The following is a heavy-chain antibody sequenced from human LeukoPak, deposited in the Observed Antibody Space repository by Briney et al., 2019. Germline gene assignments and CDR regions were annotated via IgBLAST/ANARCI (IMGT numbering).Heavy chain of an antibody. Sequence: GGSLRLSCAASGFTFSSYDMHWVRQAPGKGLEWVAVISYDGSNKYYADSVKGRFTISRDNAKNTVYLQMNSLRTEDTAVYYCARVASSGIVGTTKGFDYWGQGTLVTVSS. J-gene: IGHJ4*02. V-gene: IGHV3-30*03. CDR1: GFTFSSYD. CDR2: ISYDGSNK. CDR3: ARVASSGIVGTTKGFDY. D-gene: IGHD1-26*01.